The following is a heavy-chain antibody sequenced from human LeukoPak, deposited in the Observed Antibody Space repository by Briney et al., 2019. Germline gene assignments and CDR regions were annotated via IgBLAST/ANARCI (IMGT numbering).Heavy chain of an antibody. CDR3: AGSIEDIVVVPAAPY. Sequence: PSQTLSLTCTVSGGSISSGGYYWTWIRQPPGKGLEWIGYIYHSGSTYYNPSLKSRVTISVDTSKNQFSLKLSSVTAADTAVYYCAGSIEDIVVVPAAPYWGQGTLVTVSS. J-gene: IGHJ4*02. D-gene: IGHD2-2*01. CDR2: IYHSGST. CDR1: GGSISSGGYY. V-gene: IGHV4-30-2*01.